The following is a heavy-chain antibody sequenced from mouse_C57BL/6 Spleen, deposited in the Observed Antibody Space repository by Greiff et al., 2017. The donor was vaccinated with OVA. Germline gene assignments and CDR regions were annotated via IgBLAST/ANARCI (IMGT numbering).Heavy chain of an antibody. J-gene: IGHJ1*03. CDR1: GYSITSGYY. Sequence: EVQLQESGPGLVKPSQSLSLTCSVTGYSITSGYYWNWIRQFPGNKLEWMGYISYDGSNNYNPSLKNRISITRDTSKNQFFLKLNSVTTEDTATYYCARGGSSPSDVWGTGTTVTVSS. D-gene: IGHD1-1*01. CDR2: ISYDGSN. V-gene: IGHV3-6*01. CDR3: ARGGSSPSDV.